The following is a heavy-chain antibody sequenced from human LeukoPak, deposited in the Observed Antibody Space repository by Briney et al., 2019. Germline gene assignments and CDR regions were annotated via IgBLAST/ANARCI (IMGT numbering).Heavy chain of an antibody. Sequence: AGSLRLSCAASGFTFSSYWMHWVRQAPGKGLVWVSRINTDGSSTSYADSVKGRFTISRDSAKNTLYLQMNSLRAEDTAVYYCARADYTNYGVDYWGQGTLVTVSS. CDR1: GFTFSSYW. CDR3: ARADYTNYGVDY. J-gene: IGHJ4*02. V-gene: IGHV3-74*01. CDR2: INTDGSST. D-gene: IGHD4-11*01.